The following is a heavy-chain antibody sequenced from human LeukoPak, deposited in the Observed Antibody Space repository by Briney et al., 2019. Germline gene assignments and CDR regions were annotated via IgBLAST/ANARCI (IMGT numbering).Heavy chain of an antibody. V-gene: IGHV1-69*13. Sequence: SVKVSCKASGYTFTRFYIHWVRQAPGQGLEWMGGIIPIFGTANYAQKFQGRVTITAGESTSTAYMELSSLRSEDTAVYYCARDAARDGYNNYWGQGTLVTVSS. CDR3: ARDAARDGYNNY. J-gene: IGHJ4*02. D-gene: IGHD5-24*01. CDR2: IIPIFGTA. CDR1: GYTFTRFY.